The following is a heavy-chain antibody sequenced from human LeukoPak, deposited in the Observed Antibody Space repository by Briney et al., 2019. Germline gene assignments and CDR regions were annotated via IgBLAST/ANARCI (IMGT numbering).Heavy chain of an antibody. CDR2: INWNGGST. D-gene: IGHD5-18*01. CDR1: GFTFDDYG. Sequence: GGSLRLSCAASGFTFDDYGMSWVRQAPGKGLEWVSGINWNGGSTGYADSVKGRFTISRDNAKNSLYLQMNSLRAEDTALYYCARDRSYGYKDAFDIWGQGTMVTVSS. J-gene: IGHJ3*02. V-gene: IGHV3-20*04. CDR3: ARDRSYGYKDAFDI.